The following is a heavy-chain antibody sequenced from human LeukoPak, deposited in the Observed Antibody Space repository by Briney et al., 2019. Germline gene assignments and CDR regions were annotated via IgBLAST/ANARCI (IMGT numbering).Heavy chain of an antibody. J-gene: IGHJ4*02. CDR1: GGSFSGYY. CDR3: ARTIAAAGTYYFDY. V-gene: IGHV4-34*01. CDR2: INHSGST. Sequence: PAETLSLTCAVHGGSFSGYYWSWIRQPPGKGLEWIGEINHSGSTNYNPSLKSRVTISVDTSKNQFSLKLSSVTAADTAVYYCARTIAAAGTYYFDYWGQGTLVTVS. D-gene: IGHD6-13*01.